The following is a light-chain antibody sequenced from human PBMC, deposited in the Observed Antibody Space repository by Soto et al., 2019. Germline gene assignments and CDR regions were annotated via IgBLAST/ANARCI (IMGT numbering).Light chain of an antibody. CDR1: QNIERY. CDR3: QQLNSYPQT. V-gene: IGKV1-39*01. CDR2: AAA. Sequence: DIHMTQSXSXXXXXXGXXXXIXCRASQNIERYLNWYQHKQGKAPQLLMFAAANLESGVPSRFSGSGSGTDFTLTISSLQPEDFATYYCQQLNSYPQTFGQGTKVDIK. J-gene: IGKJ1*01.